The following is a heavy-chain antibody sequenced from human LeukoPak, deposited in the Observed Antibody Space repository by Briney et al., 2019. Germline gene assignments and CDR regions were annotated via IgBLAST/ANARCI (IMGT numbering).Heavy chain of an antibody. V-gene: IGHV5-51*01. J-gene: IGHJ3*02. Sequence: GESLKISCKCSGYSFTSYWIGLVRQMPGKGLEGMGIIHPGDSDTRYSPSFQGQVTISADKSISTAYLQWSSLKASDTAMYYCARRRYCSSTSCYEGAFDIWGQGTMVTVSS. CDR2: IHPGDSDT. CDR3: ARRRYCSSTSCYEGAFDI. D-gene: IGHD2-2*01. CDR1: GYSFTSYW.